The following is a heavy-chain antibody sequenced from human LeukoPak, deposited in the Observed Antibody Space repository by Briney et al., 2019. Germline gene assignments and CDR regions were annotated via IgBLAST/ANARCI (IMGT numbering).Heavy chain of an antibody. CDR2: ISSSSSYI. J-gene: IGHJ4*02. CDR1: GFTFSSYS. D-gene: IGHD3-22*01. Sequence: GGSLRLSCTASGFTFSSYSMNWVRQAPGKGLEWVSSISSSSSYIYYADSVKGRFTISRDNAKNSLYLQMNSLRAEDTAVYYCATYDSSGYYYVDWWGQGTLVTVSS. CDR3: ATYDSSGYYYVDW. V-gene: IGHV3-21*01.